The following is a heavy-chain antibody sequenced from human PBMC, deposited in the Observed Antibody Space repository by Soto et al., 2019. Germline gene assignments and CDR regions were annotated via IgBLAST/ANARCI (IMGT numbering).Heavy chain of an antibody. CDR2: IHYTGST. Sequence: PSETLSLTCTVSGGSISSSGYYWGWIRQPPGKGLEWIGNIHYTGSTNYNPSLKSRVTILLGTSTSQFSLKVSSVTAADTAVYYCARDLTISSTDGPLDPWGHGTLVTVSS. CDR1: GGSISSSGYY. D-gene: IGHD1-1*01. V-gene: IGHV4-61*08. J-gene: IGHJ5*02. CDR3: ARDLTISSTDGPLDP.